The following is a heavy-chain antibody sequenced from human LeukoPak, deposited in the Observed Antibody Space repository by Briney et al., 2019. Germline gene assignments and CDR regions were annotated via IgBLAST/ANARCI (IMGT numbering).Heavy chain of an antibody. Sequence: GASVKVSCKASGYTFTGYYMHWVRQAPGQGLEWMGWINTNSGGTNYAQKFQGRVTMTRDTSISTAYMELSRLRSDDTAVYYCARVRTAGYYDILTGDRVFDYWGQGTLVTVSS. CDR1: GYTFTGYY. CDR3: ARVRTAGYYDILTGDRVFDY. J-gene: IGHJ4*02. CDR2: INTNSGGT. V-gene: IGHV1-2*02. D-gene: IGHD3-9*01.